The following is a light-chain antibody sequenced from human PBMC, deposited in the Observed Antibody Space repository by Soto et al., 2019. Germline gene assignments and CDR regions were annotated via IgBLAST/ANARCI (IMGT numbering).Light chain of an antibody. Sequence: EIVMTQSPATLSVSPGERATLSCRASQSVSSNLAWYQQKPGQAPRLLIYGASTRATGIPARFSSSGSGTEFTLTISSLQSEDFAVYYCQQYYNWPITFGQGTRLEIK. CDR2: GAS. J-gene: IGKJ5*01. CDR3: QQYYNWPIT. CDR1: QSVSSN. V-gene: IGKV3-15*01.